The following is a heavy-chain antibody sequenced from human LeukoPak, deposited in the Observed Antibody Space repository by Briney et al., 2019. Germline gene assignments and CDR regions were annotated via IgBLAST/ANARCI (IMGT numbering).Heavy chain of an antibody. V-gene: IGHV3-48*04. CDR2: ISGRATNT. Sequence: GGSLRLSCAASGYPFSNHGMDWVRQTPGRGLEWISYISGRATNTEYADSVKARFTISRDNAENTLYLQMDNLRAEDTAVYYCAREGGGYRLFEFWGQGLLVTVSS. J-gene: IGHJ4*02. CDR3: AREGGGYRLFEF. CDR1: GYPFSNHG. D-gene: IGHD2-15*01.